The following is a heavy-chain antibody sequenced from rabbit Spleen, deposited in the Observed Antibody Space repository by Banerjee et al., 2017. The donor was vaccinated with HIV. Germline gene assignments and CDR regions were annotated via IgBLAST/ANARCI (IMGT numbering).Heavy chain of an antibody. V-gene: IGHV1S45*01. CDR3: ARDLVAVIGWNFNL. J-gene: IGHJ4*01. D-gene: IGHD1-1*01. Sequence: QEQLVESGGDLVQPGASLTLTCTASGFDFSAYTFMCWVRQAPGKGLEWIVCIDTGSRDFTYYATWAKGRFPISKTSSTTVTLQMTSLTAADTATYFCARDLVAVIGWNFNLWGPGTLVTVS. CDR2: IDTGSRDFT. CDR1: GFDFSAYTF.